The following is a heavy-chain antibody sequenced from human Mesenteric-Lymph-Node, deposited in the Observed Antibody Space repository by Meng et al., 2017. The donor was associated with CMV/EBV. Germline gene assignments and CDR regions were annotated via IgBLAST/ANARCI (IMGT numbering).Heavy chain of an antibody. D-gene: IGHD1-14*01. V-gene: IGHV1-2*02. CDR3: ARVVNRVAAYAMDV. CDR1: GYSFTDYY. Sequence: ASVKVSCKSTGYSFTDYYVHWVRQAPGQGLEWMGRINPYSGDTKYAQRFQDRVTMTRDTSSSTVYMEVSRLKSDDTAVFYCARVVNRVAAYAMDVWGQGTTVTVSS. J-gene: IGHJ6*02. CDR2: INPYSGDT.